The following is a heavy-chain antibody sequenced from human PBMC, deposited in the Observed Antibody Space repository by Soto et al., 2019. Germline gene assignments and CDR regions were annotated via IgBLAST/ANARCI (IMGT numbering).Heavy chain of an antibody. V-gene: IGHV3-73*01. CDR1: GFTFSGSA. D-gene: IGHD5-12*01. J-gene: IGHJ3*02. CDR3: TRHVDGYSGYDSGAFDI. CDR2: IRCKANSYAT. Sequence: GGSLRLSCAASGFTFSGSAMHWVRPASGKGLEWVGRIRCKANSYATAYAASVKGRFTISRDDSKNTAYLQMNSLKTEDTAVYYCTRHVDGYSGYDSGAFDIWGQGTMVTVSS.